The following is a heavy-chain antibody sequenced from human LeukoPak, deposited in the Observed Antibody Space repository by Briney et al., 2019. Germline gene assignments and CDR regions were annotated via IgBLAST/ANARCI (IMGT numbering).Heavy chain of an antibody. CDR2: IYSGGST. CDR1: GFTVSSNY. D-gene: IGHD2-2*01. CDR3: AKDLRIVVVPAASPIDY. Sequence: GGSLRLSCAASGFTVSSNYMSWVRQAPGKGLEWVSVIYSGGSTYYADSVKGRFTISRDNSKNTLYLQMNSLRAEDTAVYYCAKDLRIVVVPAASPIDYWGQGTLVTVSS. J-gene: IGHJ4*02. V-gene: IGHV3-53*01.